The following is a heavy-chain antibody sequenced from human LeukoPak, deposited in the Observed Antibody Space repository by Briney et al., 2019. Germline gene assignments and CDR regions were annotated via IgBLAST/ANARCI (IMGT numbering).Heavy chain of an antibody. CDR2: IIPIFGTA. CDR1: GGTFSSYA. V-gene: IGHV1-69*13. CDR3: ARVPLEASDYGLSMYYFDY. D-gene: IGHD4-17*01. J-gene: IGHJ4*02. Sequence: ASVKVSCKASGGTFSSYAISWVRQAPGQGLEWMGGIIPIFGTANYAQKFQGRVTITADESTSTAYMELSSLRSEDTAVYYCARVPLEASDYGLSMYYFDYWGQGTLVTVSS.